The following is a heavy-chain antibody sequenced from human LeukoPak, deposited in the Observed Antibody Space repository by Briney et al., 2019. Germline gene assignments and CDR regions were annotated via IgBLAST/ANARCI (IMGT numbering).Heavy chain of an antibody. CDR3: ARLPRTYCGGDCYSYYFDY. CDR2: IYYSGST. Sequence: PSETLSLTCTVSGGSISSYYWSWIRQPAGKGLEWIGSIYYSGSTYYNPSLKSRVTISVDTSKNQFSLKLSSVTAADTAVYYCARLPRTYCGGDCYSYYFDYWGQGTLVTVSS. V-gene: IGHV4-59*05. D-gene: IGHD2-21*01. J-gene: IGHJ4*02. CDR1: GGSISSYY.